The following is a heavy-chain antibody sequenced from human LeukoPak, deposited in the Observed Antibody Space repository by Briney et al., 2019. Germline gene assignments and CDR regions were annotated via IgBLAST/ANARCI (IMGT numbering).Heavy chain of an antibody. CDR1: GGSISSSSYY. Sequence: SETLSLTCTVSGGSISSSSYYWGGIRQPPGKGLEWIGCIYYSGSTYYNPSLKSRVTISVDTSKNQFSLKLSSVTAADTAVYYCARTIMITFGGVIAYYMDVWGKGTTVTVSS. V-gene: IGHV4-39*01. CDR3: ARTIMITFGGVIAYYMDV. CDR2: IYYSGST. J-gene: IGHJ6*03. D-gene: IGHD3-16*02.